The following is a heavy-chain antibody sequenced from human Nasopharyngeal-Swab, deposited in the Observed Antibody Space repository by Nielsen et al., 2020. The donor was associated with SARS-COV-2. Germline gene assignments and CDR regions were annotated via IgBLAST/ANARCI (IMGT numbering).Heavy chain of an antibody. Sequence: GESLKISCAASGFTFSSYWMSLVRQAPGKGLEWVANIKQDGSEKYYVDSVKGRFTISRDNAKNSLYLQMNSLRAEDTAVYYCARDGPDYALDYWGQGTLVTVSS. CDR3: ARDGPDYALDY. J-gene: IGHJ4*02. D-gene: IGHD4-17*01. CDR1: GFTFSSYW. CDR2: IKQDGSEK. V-gene: IGHV3-7*01.